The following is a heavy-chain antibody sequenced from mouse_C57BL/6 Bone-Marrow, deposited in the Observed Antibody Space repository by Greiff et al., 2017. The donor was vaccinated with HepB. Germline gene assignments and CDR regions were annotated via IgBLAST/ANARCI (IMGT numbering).Heavy chain of an antibody. CDR1: GYTFTDYY. D-gene: IGHD1-1*01. J-gene: IGHJ2*01. Sequence: EVQLQQSGPVLVKPGASVKMSCKASGYTFTDYYMNWVKQSHGKSLEWIGVINPYNGGTSYNQKFKGKATLTVDKSSSTAYMELNSLTSEDSAVSYCARGVVDFDYWGQGTTLTVSS. CDR3: ARGVVDFDY. V-gene: IGHV1-19*01. CDR2: INPYNGGT.